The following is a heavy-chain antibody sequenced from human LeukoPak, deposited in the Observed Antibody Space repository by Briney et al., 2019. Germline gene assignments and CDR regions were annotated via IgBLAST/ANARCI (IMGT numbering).Heavy chain of an antibody. CDR3: AKDGFRGRGDAFDI. V-gene: IGHV3-74*01. Sequence: GGSLRLSCAASGFTFSSYWMHWVRQAPGKGLVWVSRINSDGSSTNYADSVKGRFTISRDNSKNTLYLQMNSLRAEDTAVYYCAKDGFRGRGDAFDIWGQGTMVTVSS. CDR1: GFTFSSYW. CDR2: INSDGSST. J-gene: IGHJ3*02. D-gene: IGHD2-2*03.